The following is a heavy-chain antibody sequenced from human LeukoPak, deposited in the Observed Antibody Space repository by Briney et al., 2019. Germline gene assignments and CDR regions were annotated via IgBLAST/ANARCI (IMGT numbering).Heavy chain of an antibody. V-gene: IGHV4-4*07. CDR1: GGSISSYH. J-gene: IGHJ6*02. D-gene: IGHD5-12*01. CDR3: ARVKSSGGYSGYDPYYYYGMDI. CDR2: IYTSGST. Sequence: PSETLSLTCTVSGGSISSYHWSWIRQPAGKGLEWLGRIYTSGSTNYNPSLKSRVTMSVDTSKNQFSLKLSSVTAADTAVYYCARVKSSGGYSGYDPYYYYGMDIWGQGTTVTVSS.